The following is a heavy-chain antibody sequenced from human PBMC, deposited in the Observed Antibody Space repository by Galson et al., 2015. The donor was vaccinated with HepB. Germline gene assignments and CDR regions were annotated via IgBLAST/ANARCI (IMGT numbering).Heavy chain of an antibody. Sequence: SLRLSCAASGFTFSSYGMHLVRQAPGKGLEWVAVISYDGSNKYYADSVKGRFTISRDNSKHTLYLQMNSLRAEDTSVYYCAKDKKWLSYYYYGIDVWSQGTTVTVSS. CDR1: GFTFSSYG. D-gene: IGHD5-12*01. CDR2: ISYDGSNK. V-gene: IGHV3-30*18. J-gene: IGHJ6*02. CDR3: AKDKKWLSYYYYGIDV.